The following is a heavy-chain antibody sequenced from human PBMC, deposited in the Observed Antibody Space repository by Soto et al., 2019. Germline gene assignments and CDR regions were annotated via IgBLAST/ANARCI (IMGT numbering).Heavy chain of an antibody. V-gene: IGHV4-59*01. CDR2: IYYSGST. Sequence: PSETLSLTCAVYGGSFSGYYWSWIRQPPGKGLEWIGYIYYSGSTNYNPSLKSRVTISVDTSKNQFSLKLSSVTAADTAVYYCARDSNYVWGSYRYSDAFDIWGQGTMVTVSS. CDR3: ARDSNYVWGSYRYSDAFDI. CDR1: GGSFSGYY. D-gene: IGHD3-16*02. J-gene: IGHJ3*02.